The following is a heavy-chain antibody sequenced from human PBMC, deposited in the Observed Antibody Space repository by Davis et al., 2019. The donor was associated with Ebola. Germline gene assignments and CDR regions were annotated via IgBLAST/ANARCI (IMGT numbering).Heavy chain of an antibody. CDR1: GFTFSSYA. V-gene: IGHV3-21*04. CDR2: ISSSSSYI. Sequence: GESLKISCAASGFTFSSYAMNWVRQAPGKGLEWVSSISSSSSYIYYADSVKGRFTISRDNAKNSLYLQMNSLRAEDTAVYYCARDSPYTVVTPGYYGMDVWGQGTTVTVSS. D-gene: IGHD4-23*01. J-gene: IGHJ6*02. CDR3: ARDSPYTVVTPGYYGMDV.